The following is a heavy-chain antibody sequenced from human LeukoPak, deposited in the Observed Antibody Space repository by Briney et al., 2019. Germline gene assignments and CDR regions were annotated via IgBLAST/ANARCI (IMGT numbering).Heavy chain of an antibody. CDR3: ARDNGNYYGMDV. Sequence: GGSLRLSCAASGFTFSSYAMHWVRQAPGKGLERVAVISYDGSIKYYADSVKGRFTISRDNSKNTMYLQMDSLRAEDTAVYYCARDNGNYYGMDVWGQGTTVTVSS. CDR1: GFTFSSYA. J-gene: IGHJ6*02. V-gene: IGHV3-30-3*01. CDR2: ISYDGSIK. D-gene: IGHD2-8*01.